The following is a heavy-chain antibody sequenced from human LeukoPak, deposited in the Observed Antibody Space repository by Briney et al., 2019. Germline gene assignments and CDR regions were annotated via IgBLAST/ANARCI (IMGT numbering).Heavy chain of an antibody. CDR1: GYSFTDYY. CDR2: VYPSGGTT. D-gene: IGHD3-16*01. V-gene: IGHV1-46*01. J-gene: IGHJ4*02. CDR3: IREFEGGYFDY. Sequence: ASVTVSRKTSGYSFTDYYIHWVRQAPRQGLDGVGIVYPSGGTTDSSQKFKGRVTVTRDTSTSTVYMELRALRSEDTAIYYCIREFEGGYFDYWGQGTLVTVSS.